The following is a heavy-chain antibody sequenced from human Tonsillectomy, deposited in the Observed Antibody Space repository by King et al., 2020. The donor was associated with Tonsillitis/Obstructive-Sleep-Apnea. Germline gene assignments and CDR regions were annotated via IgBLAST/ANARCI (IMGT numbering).Heavy chain of an antibody. CDR2: ISSSSSYI. J-gene: IGHJ4*02. V-gene: IGHV3-21*01. CDR3: ARVVRDSSGYYYFDY. CDR1: GFTFSSYS. Sequence: VQLVESGGGLVKPGGSLRLSCAASGFTFSSYSMNWVRQAPGKGLEWVSSISSSSSYIYYADSVKGRLTISRDNAKNSLYLQMNSLIAEDTAVYYCARVVRDSSGYYYFDYCGQGTLVTVSS. D-gene: IGHD3-22*01.